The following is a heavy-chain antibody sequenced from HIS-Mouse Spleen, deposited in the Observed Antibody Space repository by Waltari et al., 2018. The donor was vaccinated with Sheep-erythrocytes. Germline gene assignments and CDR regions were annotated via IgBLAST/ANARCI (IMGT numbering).Heavy chain of an antibody. J-gene: IGHJ4*02. Sequence: EVQLVESGGGFVQPGGSLRPSCASAGFHFSRVWMHWVRQAPGKGRVWVSRINRDGSSTSYADSVKGRFTISRDNAKNTLYLQMNSLRAEDTAVYYCARALSFDYWGQGTLVTVSS. CDR3: ARALSFDY. CDR2: INRDGSST. V-gene: IGHV3-74*01. CDR1: GFHFSRVW. D-gene: IGHD3-10*01.